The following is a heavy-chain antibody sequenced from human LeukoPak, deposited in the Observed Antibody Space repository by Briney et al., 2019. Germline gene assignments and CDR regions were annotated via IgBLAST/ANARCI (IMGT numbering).Heavy chain of an antibody. J-gene: IGHJ4*02. CDR1: GYTFSNFD. Sequence: PGGSLRLSCSVSGYTFSNFDMNWVRQTPGKGLEWVSYISRSSATVYYAGSVQGRFTISRDNAKNLLYLQMNSLTAEDTAVYYFARVEGTTGQGFDYWGQGALVTVSS. CDR2: ISRSSATV. D-gene: IGHD1-7*01. CDR3: ARVEGTTGQGFDY. V-gene: IGHV3-48*01.